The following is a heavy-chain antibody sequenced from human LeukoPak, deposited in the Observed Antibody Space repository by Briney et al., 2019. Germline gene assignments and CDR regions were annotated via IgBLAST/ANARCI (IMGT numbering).Heavy chain of an antibody. Sequence: GGSLRLSCAASGFTFSSYNMNWVRQAPGKGLEWVSSISSSSSYIYYADSVKGRFTISRDNAKNSLYLQMNSLRAEDTAVYYCARNTEWELLDFDYWGQGTLVTVSS. D-gene: IGHD1-26*01. CDR3: ARNTEWELLDFDY. CDR1: GFTFSSYN. CDR2: ISSSSSYI. J-gene: IGHJ4*02. V-gene: IGHV3-21*01.